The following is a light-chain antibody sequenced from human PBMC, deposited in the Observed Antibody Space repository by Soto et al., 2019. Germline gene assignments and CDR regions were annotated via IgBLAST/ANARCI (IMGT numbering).Light chain of an antibody. CDR3: QQSYSTPLT. CDR2: AAS. J-gene: IGKJ2*01. Sequence: DIQMTQSPSSLSASVGDRVTITCRASQSISSYLNWYQQKPGKAPKLLIYAASSLQSGVPSRFSGSESGTDFTLTISSLQPEDFATYYCQQSYSTPLTFGQRTKLEIK. CDR1: QSISSY. V-gene: IGKV1-39*01.